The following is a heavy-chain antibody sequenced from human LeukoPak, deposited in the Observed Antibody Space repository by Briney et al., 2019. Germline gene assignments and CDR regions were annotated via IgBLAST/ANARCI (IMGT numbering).Heavy chain of an antibody. V-gene: IGHV4-39*01. J-gene: IGHJ4*02. CDR3: AATPWSGCYQSPLGYFDY. Sequence: SETLSLTCTVSGGSISSSSYYWGWIRQPPGKGLEWIGSIYYSGSTYYNPSLKSRVTISVDTSKNQFSLKLSSVTAADTAVYYCAATPWSGCYQSPLGYFDYWGQETLVTVSS. CDR2: IYYSGST. D-gene: IGHD3-3*01. CDR1: GGSISSSSYY.